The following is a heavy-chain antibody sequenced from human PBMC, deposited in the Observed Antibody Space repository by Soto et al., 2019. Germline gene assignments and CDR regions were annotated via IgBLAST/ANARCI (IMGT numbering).Heavy chain of an antibody. J-gene: IGHJ1*01. V-gene: IGHV3-48*03. D-gene: IGHD3-22*01. CDR1: GFTFSSYE. CDR3: ARGAYYYYSSGYYTKVLKYFQH. Sequence: EVQLVESGGGLVQPGGSLRLSCAASGFTFSSYEMNWVRQAPGKGLEWVSYISSSGSTIDYADSVKGRFTISRDNAKNSLYLQMNSLRAEDTAVYYCARGAYYYYSSGYYTKVLKYFQHWGQGTLVTVSS. CDR2: ISSSGSTI.